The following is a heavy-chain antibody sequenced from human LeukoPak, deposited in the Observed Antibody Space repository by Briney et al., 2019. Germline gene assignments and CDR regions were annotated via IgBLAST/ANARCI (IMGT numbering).Heavy chain of an antibody. J-gene: IGHJ4*02. V-gene: IGHV1-46*01. CDR1: GYTFTSYY. CDR3: ARDRMAMVRGVRRSLYYFDY. D-gene: IGHD3-10*01. CDR2: INPSGGST. Sequence: ASVKVSCKASGYTFTSYYMHWVRQAPGQGLEWMGIINPSGGSTIYAQKFQGRVTMTRDTSTSTVYMELSSLRSEDTAVYYCARDRMAMVRGVRRSLYYFDYWGQGTLVTVSS.